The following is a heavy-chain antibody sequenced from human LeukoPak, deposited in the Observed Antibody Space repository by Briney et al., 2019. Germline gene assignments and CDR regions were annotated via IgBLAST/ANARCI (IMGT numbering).Heavy chain of an antibody. D-gene: IGHD2-15*01. J-gene: IGHJ4*02. CDR1: GFNFSNYG. Sequence: GKSLRLSCAASGFNFSNYGIHWVRQAPGKGLEWVAVIWYDGSYKFYADPVKGRFTISRDNSKNTVDLQMSSLRDEDTAVYYCARGRVVVVAPIDYWGQGTLVAVSS. CDR2: IWYDGSYK. V-gene: IGHV3-33*01. CDR3: ARGRVVVVAPIDY.